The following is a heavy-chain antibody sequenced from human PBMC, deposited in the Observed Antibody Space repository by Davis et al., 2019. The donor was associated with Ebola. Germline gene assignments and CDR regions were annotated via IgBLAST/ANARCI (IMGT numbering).Heavy chain of an antibody. CDR1: GFTFSSYA. CDR2: ISGSGGST. D-gene: IGHD2-8*02. Sequence: GESLKISCAASGFTFSSYAMSWVRQAPGKGLEWVSAISGSGGSTYYADSVKGRFTISRDNAKNSLYLQMNSLRAEDTAVYYCARDRGYCSGGACYRLLDYWGQETLVTVSS. CDR3: ARDRGYCSGGACYRLLDY. J-gene: IGHJ4*02. V-gene: IGHV3-23*01.